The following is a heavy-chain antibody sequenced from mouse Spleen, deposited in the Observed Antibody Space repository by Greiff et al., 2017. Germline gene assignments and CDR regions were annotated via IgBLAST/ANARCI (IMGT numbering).Heavy chain of an antibody. Sequence: EVMLVESGGDLVKPGGSLKLSCAASGFTFSSYGMSWVRQTPDKRLEWVATISSGGSYTYYPDSVKGRFTISRDNAKNTLYLQMSSLKSEDTAMYYCAREVLGNYFDYWGQGTTLTVSS. J-gene: IGHJ2*01. CDR1: GFTFSSYG. CDR3: AREVLGNYFDY. V-gene: IGHV5-6*01. CDR2: ISSGGSYT. D-gene: IGHD2-14*01.